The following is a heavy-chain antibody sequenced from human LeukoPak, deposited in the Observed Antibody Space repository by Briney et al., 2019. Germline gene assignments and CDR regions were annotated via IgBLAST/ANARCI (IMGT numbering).Heavy chain of an antibody. Sequence: ASVKVSCKASGYTFTGYYMHWVQQAPGQGLEWMGWINPNSGGTNYAQKFQGRVTMTRDTSISTAYMELSRLRSDDTAVYYCARGARDGYNRYYFDYWGQGTLVTVSS. V-gene: IGHV1-2*02. CDR3: ARGARDGYNRYYFDY. D-gene: IGHD5-24*01. CDR1: GYTFTGYY. J-gene: IGHJ4*02. CDR2: INPNSGGT.